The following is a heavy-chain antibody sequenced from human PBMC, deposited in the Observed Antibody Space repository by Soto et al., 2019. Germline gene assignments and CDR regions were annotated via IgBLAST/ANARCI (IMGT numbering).Heavy chain of an antibody. V-gene: IGHV3-7*01. CDR3: VRDGGRGGEFDF. D-gene: IGHD2-15*01. CDR1: GFTLSGSW. CDR2: INRDGSDQ. J-gene: IGHJ4*02. Sequence: EVQLVESGGGLVQPGGSLRLSCVASGFTLSGSWMIWVRQAPGKWLEWVAKINRDGSDQSYVDSVKGRFTISRDNANNYLFLQMNSLSAADTAVYSCVRDGGRGGEFDFCGQGTLVAV.